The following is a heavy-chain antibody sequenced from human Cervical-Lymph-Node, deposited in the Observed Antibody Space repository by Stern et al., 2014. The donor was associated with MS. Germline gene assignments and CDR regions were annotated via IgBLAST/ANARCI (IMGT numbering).Heavy chain of an antibody. V-gene: IGHV5-51*01. Sequence: EVQLVASGAEVTKPGESLKISCKLSGYSFTIYYIAWVRQMPGKGLEWMGVIYPYDSDTTYSPSFQGQVTISADKSIPTAYLQWSSLRASDTAMYYCARHVQGFDYWGQGTLVTVSS. CDR3: ARHVQGFDY. J-gene: IGHJ4*02. CDR2: IYPYDSDT. CDR1: GYSFTIYY.